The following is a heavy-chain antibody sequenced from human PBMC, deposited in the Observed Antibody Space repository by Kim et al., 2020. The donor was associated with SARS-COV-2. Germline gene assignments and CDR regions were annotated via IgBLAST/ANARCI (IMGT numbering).Heavy chain of an antibody. D-gene: IGHD2-21*02. V-gene: IGHV1-69*01. Sequence: QKFQGRVTITADESTSTAYMELSSLRSEDTAVYYCAYGVVVTATADAFDIWGQGTMVTVSS. J-gene: IGHJ3*02. CDR3: AYGVVVTATADAFDI.